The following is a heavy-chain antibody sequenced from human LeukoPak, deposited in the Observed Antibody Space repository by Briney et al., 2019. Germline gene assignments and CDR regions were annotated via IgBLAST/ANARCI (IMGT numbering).Heavy chain of an antibody. D-gene: IGHD2-15*01. CDR2: IYYSGST. CDR1: GGSISSSSYY. V-gene: IGHV4-39*01. Sequence: SETLSLTCTVSGGSISSSSYYWGSIRQPPGKGLEWIGSIYYSGSTYYNPSLKSRVTISVDTSKNQFSLKLSSVTAADTHVYYCPRQYCSGGSCYLDYYYYYMDVWGKGTTVTVSS. CDR3: PRQYCSGGSCYLDYYYYYMDV. J-gene: IGHJ6*03.